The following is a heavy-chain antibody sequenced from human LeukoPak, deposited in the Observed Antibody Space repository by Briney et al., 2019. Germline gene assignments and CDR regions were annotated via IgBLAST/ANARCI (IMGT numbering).Heavy chain of an antibody. CDR3: AREGYSHLEGYYYYMDV. CDR1: GGSFSGYY. Sequence: SETLSLTRAVYGGSFSGYYWSWIRQPPGKGLEWIGEINHSGSTNYNPSLKSRVTISVDTSKNQFSLKLSSVTAADTAVYYCAREGYSHLEGYYYYMDVWGKGTTVTISS. V-gene: IGHV4-34*01. D-gene: IGHD5-18*01. J-gene: IGHJ6*03. CDR2: INHSGST.